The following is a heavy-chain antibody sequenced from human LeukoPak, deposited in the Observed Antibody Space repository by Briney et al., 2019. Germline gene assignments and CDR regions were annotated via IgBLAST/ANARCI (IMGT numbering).Heavy chain of an antibody. CDR3: ASIKRSGGSGMSAFDI. CDR1: GYTFTSYY. J-gene: IGHJ3*02. Sequence: ASVKVSCKASGYTFTSYYMHWVRQAPGQGLEWMGIINPSGGSTSYAQKFQGRVTMTTDTSTSTAYMELRSLRSDDTAVYYCASIKRSGGSGMSAFDIWGQGTMVTVSS. CDR2: INPSGGST. V-gene: IGHV1-46*01. D-gene: IGHD3-10*01.